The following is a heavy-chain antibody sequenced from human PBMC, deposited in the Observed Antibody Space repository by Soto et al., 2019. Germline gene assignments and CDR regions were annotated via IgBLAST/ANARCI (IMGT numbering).Heavy chain of an antibody. J-gene: IGHJ4*02. CDR2: INPSGGST. CDR3: ARGLVGQQLDDSFDY. CDR1: GYTFTSYY. V-gene: IGHV1-46*01. Sequence: QVQLVQSGAEVKKPGASVKVSCKASGYTFTSYYMHWVRQAPGQGLEWMGIINPSGGSTSYAQKCQGRVTMTRDTSTSTVYMELSSLRSEDTAVYYCARGLVGQQLDDSFDYWGQGTLVTVSS. D-gene: IGHD6-13*01.